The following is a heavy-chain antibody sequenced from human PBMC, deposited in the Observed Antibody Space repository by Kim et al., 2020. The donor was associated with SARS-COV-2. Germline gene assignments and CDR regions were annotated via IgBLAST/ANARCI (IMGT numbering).Heavy chain of an antibody. CDR1: GFTFSSYW. D-gene: IGHD3-10*01. Sequence: GGSLRLSCAASGFTFSSYWMTWVRQAPGKGLEWVANIKQDGIEKYYVDSVKGRFTISRDNAKNSLYLQMNSLRAEDTAVYHCATTLLWFRRDDAFDIWGQETMVTVSS. CDR3: ATTLLWFRRDDAFDI. V-gene: IGHV3-7*01. J-gene: IGHJ3*02. CDR2: IKQDGIEK.